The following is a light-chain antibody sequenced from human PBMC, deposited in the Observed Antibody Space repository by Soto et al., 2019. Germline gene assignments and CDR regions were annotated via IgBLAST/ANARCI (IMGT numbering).Light chain of an antibody. Sequence: DLQMTQSPSSLSASVGDRVTITCRASQSISTYLNWYLQKPGKAPKLLIYAASSLQSGVPSRFSGSGSGTDFTLTISSLQPEDFTTYYCQQSYSTLPTFGQGTRLEIK. J-gene: IGKJ5*01. CDR1: QSISTY. V-gene: IGKV1-39*01. CDR3: QQSYSTLPT. CDR2: AAS.